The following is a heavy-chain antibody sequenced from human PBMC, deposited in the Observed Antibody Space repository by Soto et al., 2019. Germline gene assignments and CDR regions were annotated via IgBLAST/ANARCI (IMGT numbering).Heavy chain of an antibody. J-gene: IGHJ6*02. V-gene: IGHV3-30-3*01. CDR3: ARSMKQWLVQDDYYGMDV. CDR1: GFTFSSYA. D-gene: IGHD6-19*01. CDR2: ISYDGSNK. Sequence: QLQLVESGGGVVQPGRSLRLSCAASGFTFSSYAMHWVRQAPGKGLEWVAVISYDGSNKYYADSVKGRFTISRDNSKNTLYLQMNSLRAEDTAVYYCARSMKQWLVQDDYYGMDVWGQGTTVTVSS.